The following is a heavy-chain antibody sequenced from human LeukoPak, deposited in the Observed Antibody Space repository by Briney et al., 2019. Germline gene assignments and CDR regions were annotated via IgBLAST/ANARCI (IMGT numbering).Heavy chain of an antibody. CDR3: TSPYYGDYGGGDY. CDR2: IRSKANSYAT. D-gene: IGHD4-17*01. J-gene: IGHJ4*02. Sequence: GGSLRLSCAASEFTFSSYSMNWVRQASGKGLEWVGRIRSKANSYATAYAASVKGRFTISRDDSKNTAYLQMNSLKTEDTAVYYCTSPYYGDYGGGDYWGQGTLVTVSS. V-gene: IGHV3-73*01. CDR1: EFTFSSYS.